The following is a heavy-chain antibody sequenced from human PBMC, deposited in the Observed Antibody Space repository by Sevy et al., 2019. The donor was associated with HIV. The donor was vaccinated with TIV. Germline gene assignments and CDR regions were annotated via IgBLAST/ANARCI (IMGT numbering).Heavy chain of an antibody. D-gene: IGHD2-8*01. Sequence: GGSLRLSCAAPGFTFNIYSMSWVRQTPGKGLEWVATLSFGCGKINHADSVKGRSTMSRDDSKNAVYLQMNNLRVEDTAIYYCAREGCTKPHDYWGQGTLVTVSS. J-gene: IGHJ4*02. V-gene: IGHV3-23*01. CDR2: LSFGCGKI. CDR3: AREGCTKPHDY. CDR1: GFTFNIYS.